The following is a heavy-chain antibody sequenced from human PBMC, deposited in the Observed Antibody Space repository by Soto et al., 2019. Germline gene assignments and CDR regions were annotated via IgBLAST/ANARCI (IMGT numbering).Heavy chain of an antibody. J-gene: IGHJ4*02. D-gene: IGHD2-2*02. V-gene: IGHV4-4*02. CDR3: ARHTPAINYFDY. CDR2: IYHSGST. CDR1: GGSISSSNW. Sequence: QVQLQESGPGLVKPSGTLSLTCAVSGGSISSSNWWSWVRQPPRKGLEWIGEIYHSGSTYNTPSLKSRLTISVDTSKNQFSLKLTSVTAADTAVYYCARHTPAINYFDYWGQGTLVTVSS.